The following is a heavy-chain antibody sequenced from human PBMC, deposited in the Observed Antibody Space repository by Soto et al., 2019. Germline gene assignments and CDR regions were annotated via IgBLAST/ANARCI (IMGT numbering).Heavy chain of an antibody. D-gene: IGHD6-13*01. CDR1: GGSISTSSYY. CDR2: IYYSGST. V-gene: IGHV4-39*01. J-gene: IGHJ6*02. CDR3: ARLSDSSKYNYYYYYGMDV. Sequence: ETLSLTCTVSGGSISTSSYYWGCIRQPPGKGLEWIGSIYYSGSTYYNPSLKSRVTISVDTSKNQFSLKLSSVTAADTAVYYCARLSDSSKYNYYYYYGMDVWGQGTTV.